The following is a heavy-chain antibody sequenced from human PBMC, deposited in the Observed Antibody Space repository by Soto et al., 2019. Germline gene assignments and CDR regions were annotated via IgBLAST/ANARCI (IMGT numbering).Heavy chain of an antibody. J-gene: IGHJ5*02. Sequence: SETLSLTCSVSGGTINGYYWTWMRQPAGKGLEWIGRIYSSGNTKYNPSLQSRVTMSLDTSNNHFSLRLTSVTAADTAVYYCARSHRFSDWFDPWGQGTLVTVSS. D-gene: IGHD3-3*01. CDR3: ARSHRFSDWFDP. CDR1: GGTINGYY. CDR2: IYSSGNT. V-gene: IGHV4-4*07.